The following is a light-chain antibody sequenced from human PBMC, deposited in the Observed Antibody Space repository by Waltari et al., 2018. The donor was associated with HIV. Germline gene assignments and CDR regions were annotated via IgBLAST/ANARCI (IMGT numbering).Light chain of an antibody. CDR2: AAS. CDR1: QRIRSNY. V-gene: IGKV3-20*01. Sequence: EIVLTQSPGTLSLSPGERATLSCRASQRIRSNYLAWYQQKPGQAPRLFISAASSRATGIPDRFSGSGSGTDFTLTISRLEPEDFAVYFCQQYGSSPRTFGQGTRVEIK. CDR3: QQYGSSPRT. J-gene: IGKJ1*01.